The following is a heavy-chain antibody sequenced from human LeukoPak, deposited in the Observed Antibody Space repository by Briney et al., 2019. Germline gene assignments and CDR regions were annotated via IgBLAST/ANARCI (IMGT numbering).Heavy chain of an antibody. CDR1: GLTFFTSG. V-gene: IGHV3-21*06. CDR2: IGPTGSDR. J-gene: IGHJ3*02. D-gene: IGHD3-3*01. CDR3: AKVRDFWSHDAFDI. Sequence: GGSLRLSCTASGLTFFTSGFNWVRQAPGKGLEWVASIGPTGSDRYHADSIKGRFTISRDNANTFLYLQMNSLRAEDTAVYYCAKVRDFWSHDAFDISRQGTMVTVSS.